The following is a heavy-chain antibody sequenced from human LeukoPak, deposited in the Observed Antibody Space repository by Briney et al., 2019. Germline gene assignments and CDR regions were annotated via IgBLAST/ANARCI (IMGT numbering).Heavy chain of an antibody. D-gene: IGHD1-14*01. CDR3: ARDVTGSFDY. Sequence: ASVKVSCKASGYTFTTYDINWVRQAPGQGLEWMGWMDPNNGNTVYAHKFQGRVTITRNTSISTAYMELSSLRSEDTAVYYCARDVTGSFDYWGQGTLVTVCS. V-gene: IGHV1-8*03. CDR2: MDPNNGNT. CDR1: GYTFTTYD. J-gene: IGHJ4*02.